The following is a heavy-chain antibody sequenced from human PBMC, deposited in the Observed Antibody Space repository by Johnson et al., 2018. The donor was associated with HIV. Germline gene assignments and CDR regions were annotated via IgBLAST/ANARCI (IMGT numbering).Heavy chain of an antibody. CDR1: GFSFSDYY. CDR2: ISSSSSTI. Sequence: MQLVESGGDLVKPGGSLRLSCAASGFSFSDYYMSWIRRAPGKGLEWVSYISSSSSTIYYGDSVKGRFTISRDNARNSLYLQMNSLRAEDTALYYCARDHMGPVNRRVQWLVPRGFDFWGQGTMVTVAS. J-gene: IGHJ3*01. CDR3: ARDHMGPVNRRVQWLVPRGFDF. V-gene: IGHV3-11*01. D-gene: IGHD6-19*01.